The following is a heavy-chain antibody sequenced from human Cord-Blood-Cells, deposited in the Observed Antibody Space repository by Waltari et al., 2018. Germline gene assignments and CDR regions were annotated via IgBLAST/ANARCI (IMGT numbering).Heavy chain of an antibody. CDR2: ISAYNGNT. Sequence: QSGAEVKKPGASVKVSCTASGYTFTSYGISCVRQAPGQGPEWMGWISAYNGNTNYAQKLQGRVTMTTDTSTSTAYMELRSLRSDDTAVYYCARDPQPYYYDSSGYYYWYFDLWGRGTLVTVSS. J-gene: IGHJ2*01. CDR1: GYTFTSYG. CDR3: ARDPQPYYYDSSGYYYWYFDL. D-gene: IGHD3-22*01. V-gene: IGHV1-18*01.